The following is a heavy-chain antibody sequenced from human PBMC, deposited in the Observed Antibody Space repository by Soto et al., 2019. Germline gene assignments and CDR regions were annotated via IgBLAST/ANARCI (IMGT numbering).Heavy chain of an antibody. D-gene: IGHD2-15*01. CDR3: AKDRRQGRGGGCYDFGY. CDR1: GFTFSSYA. Sequence: GGSLRLSCAASGFTFSSYAMSWVRQAPGKGLEWVSAISGSGGSTYYADSVKGRFTISRDNSKNTLYLQMNSLRAEDTAGYYCAKDRRQGRGGGCYDFGYLGQGTLVTVSS. CDR2: ISGSGGST. J-gene: IGHJ4*02. V-gene: IGHV3-23*01.